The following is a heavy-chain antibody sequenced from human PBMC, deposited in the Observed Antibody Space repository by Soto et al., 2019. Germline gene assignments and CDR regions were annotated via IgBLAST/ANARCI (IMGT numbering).Heavy chain of an antibody. V-gene: IGHV4-34*01. CDR2: INHSGST. CDR1: GGSFSGYY. D-gene: IGHD3-3*01. J-gene: IGHJ5*02. CDR3: ARVDYDFWSGYPDPPRGENWFDP. Sequence: SETLSLTCAVYGGSFSGYYWSWIRQPPGKGLEWIGEINHSGSTNYNPSLKSRVTISVDTSKNQFSLKLSSVTAADTAVYYCARVDYDFWSGYPDPPRGENWFDPWGQGTLVTVSS.